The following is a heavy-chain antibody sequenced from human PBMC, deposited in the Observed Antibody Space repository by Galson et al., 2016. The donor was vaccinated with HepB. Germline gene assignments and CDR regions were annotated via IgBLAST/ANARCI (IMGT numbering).Heavy chain of an antibody. CDR3: AKEDSMIVVGGFDY. J-gene: IGHJ4*02. D-gene: IGHD3-22*01. Sequence: SLRLSCAASGLSFNNYAMSWVRPAPGKGLEWVSGISGSGGSTYSADSVKGRFTISRDNSKNTLYLKMNSLRAEDTAGYYCAKEDSMIVVGGFDYWGQGTLVTVSS. V-gene: IGHV3-23*01. CDR1: GLSFNNYA. CDR2: ISGSGGST.